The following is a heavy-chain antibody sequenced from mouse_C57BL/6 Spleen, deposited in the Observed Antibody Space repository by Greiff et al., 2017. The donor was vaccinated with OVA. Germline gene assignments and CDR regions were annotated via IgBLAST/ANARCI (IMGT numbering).Heavy chain of an antibody. CDR2: IRLKSDNYAT. V-gene: IGHV6-3*01. D-gene: IGHD1-1*01. CDR1: GFTFSNYW. J-gene: IGHJ2*01. Sequence: EVKVVESGGGLVQPGGSMKLSCVASGFTFSNYWMNWVRQSPEKGLEWVAQIRLKSDNYATHYAESVKGRFTISRDDSKSSVYLQMNNLRAEDTGIYYCTVSTTVVAGDYWGQGTTLTVSS. CDR3: TVSTTVVAGDY.